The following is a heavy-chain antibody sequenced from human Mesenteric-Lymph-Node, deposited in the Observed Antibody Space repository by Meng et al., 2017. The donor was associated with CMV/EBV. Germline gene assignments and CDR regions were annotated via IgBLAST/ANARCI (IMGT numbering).Heavy chain of an antibody. CDR1: GFTFSDYY. CDR3: AGTPAYGGPYYFDY. CDR2: ISSSGLTI. D-gene: IGHD4-23*01. J-gene: IGHJ4*02. Sequence: GESLKISCAASGFTFSDYYMSWVRQAPGKGLEWVSYISSSGLTIFYADSVRGRFTISRDNAQNSLHLQMSSLTVEDTALYYCAGTPAYGGPYYFDYWGQGALVTVS. V-gene: IGHV3-11*01.